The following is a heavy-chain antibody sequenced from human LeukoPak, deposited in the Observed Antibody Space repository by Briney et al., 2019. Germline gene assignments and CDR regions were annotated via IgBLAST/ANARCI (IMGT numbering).Heavy chain of an antibody. CDR1: GFTFSSYG. D-gene: IGHD3-22*01. V-gene: IGHV3-30*03. Sequence: GRSLRLSCAASGFTFSSYGMHWVRQAPGKGLEWVAVISYDGSNKYYADSVKGRFTISRDNSKNTLYLQMNSLKTEDTAVYYCTTSLSSGYYIDYWGQGTLVTVSS. J-gene: IGHJ4*02. CDR2: ISYDGSNK. CDR3: TTSLSSGYYIDY.